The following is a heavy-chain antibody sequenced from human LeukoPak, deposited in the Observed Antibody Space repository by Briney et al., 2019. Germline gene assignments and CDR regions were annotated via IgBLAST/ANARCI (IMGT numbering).Heavy chain of an antibody. CDR1: GGSISSGDYY. J-gene: IGHJ6*02. Sequence: SETLSLTCTVSGGSISSGDYYWSWIRQPPGKGLEWIGYIYYSGSTYYNPSLKSRVTISVDTSKNQFSLKLSSVTAADTAVYYCARCISGYYRYYYYGMDVWGQGTTVTVSS. V-gene: IGHV4-30-4*01. CDR3: ARCISGYYRYYYYGMDV. D-gene: IGHD3-3*01. CDR2: IYYSGST.